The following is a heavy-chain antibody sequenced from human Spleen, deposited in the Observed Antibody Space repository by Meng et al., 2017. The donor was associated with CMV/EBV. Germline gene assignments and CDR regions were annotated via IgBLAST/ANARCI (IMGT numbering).Heavy chain of an antibody. J-gene: IGHJ4*02. CDR1: GFSLSFGGVG. CDR2: IYWDDDK. D-gene: IGHD6-13*01. CDR3: AHILAAGGYFDY. V-gene: IGHV2-5*02. Sequence: QNTLKESGPTLVKPTQTITPTCTFSGFSLSFGGVGVAWIRQPPGKALEWLALIYWDDDKRYSPSLKTRLTITKDTSKHQVVLTITNMDPVDTATYYCAHILAAGGYFDYWGRGTLVTVSS.